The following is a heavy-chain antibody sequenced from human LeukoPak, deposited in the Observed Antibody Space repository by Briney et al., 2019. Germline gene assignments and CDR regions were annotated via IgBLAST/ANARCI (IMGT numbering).Heavy chain of an antibody. CDR1: GFTFSSYA. Sequence: GGSLRLSCAASGFTFSSYAMSWVRQAPGKGLEWVSAISGSGGSTYYADSVKGRFTISRDNSKNTLYLQMNSLRAEDTAVYYCARPIIVVVPQGIDYWGQGTLVTVSS. V-gene: IGHV3-23*01. CDR3: ARPIIVVVPQGIDY. D-gene: IGHD2-2*01. J-gene: IGHJ4*02. CDR2: ISGSGGST.